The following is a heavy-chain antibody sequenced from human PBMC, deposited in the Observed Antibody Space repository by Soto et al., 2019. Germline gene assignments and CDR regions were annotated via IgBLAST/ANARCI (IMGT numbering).Heavy chain of an antibody. CDR1: GGSISSGGYS. V-gene: IGHV4-30-2*01. CDR3: ARNVVPAAISWFDP. D-gene: IGHD2-2*02. CDR2: IYHSGST. Sequence: KSSETLSLTCAVSGGSISSGGYSWSWIRQPPGKGLEWIGYIYHSGSTYYNPSLKSRVTISVDRSKNQFSLKLSSVTAADTAVYYCARNVVPAAISWFDPWGQGTLVTVSS. J-gene: IGHJ5*02.